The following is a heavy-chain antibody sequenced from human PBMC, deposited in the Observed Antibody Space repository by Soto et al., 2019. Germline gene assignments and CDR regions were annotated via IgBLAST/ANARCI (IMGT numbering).Heavy chain of an antibody. CDR1: GYTFTSYG. Sequence: GASVKVSCKASGYTFTSYGITWVRQAPGQGLEWMGLISDFNGNIKYAQKFQGRVTMTTDTSTSTAYMELRSLGSDDTAVYYCARVEDYSDSSGYNHWGQGTLVTVSS. J-gene: IGHJ4*02. V-gene: IGHV1-18*04. CDR2: ISDFNGNI. D-gene: IGHD3-22*01. CDR3: ARVEDYSDSSGYNH.